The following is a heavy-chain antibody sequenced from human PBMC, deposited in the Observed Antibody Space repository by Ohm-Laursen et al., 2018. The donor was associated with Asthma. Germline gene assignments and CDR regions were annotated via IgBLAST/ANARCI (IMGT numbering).Heavy chain of an antibody. CDR1: GGTFSSYA. D-gene: IGHD3-22*01. J-gene: IGHJ2*01. Sequence: SVKVSCKASGGTFSSYAISWVRQAPGQGPEWMGGIIPTFGTANYAQKFQGRVTITADESTSTAYMELSSLRSEDTTVYYCARGRGWLGFWYFDLWGRGTLVTVSS. CDR3: ARGRGWLGFWYFDL. V-gene: IGHV1-69*13. CDR2: IIPTFGTA.